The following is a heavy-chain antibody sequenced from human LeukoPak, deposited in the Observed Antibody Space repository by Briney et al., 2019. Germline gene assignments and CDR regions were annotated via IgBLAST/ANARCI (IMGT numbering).Heavy chain of an antibody. CDR1: RYTFTSYD. CDR3: ARKNYGSNRWFDP. D-gene: IGHD4/OR15-4a*01. J-gene: IGHJ5*02. CDR2: MNPNSGNT. V-gene: IGHV1-8*01. Sequence: ASVKVSCKASRYTFTSYDINWVRQAPGQGLEWMGWMNPNSGNTGYAQKFQGRVTMTRNTSVSTAYMELSSLRSEDTAVYYCARKNYGSNRWFDPWGQGTLATVSS.